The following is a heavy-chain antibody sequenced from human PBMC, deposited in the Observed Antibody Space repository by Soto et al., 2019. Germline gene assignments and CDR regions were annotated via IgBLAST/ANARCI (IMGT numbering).Heavy chain of an antibody. V-gene: IGHV1-69*13. CDR1: GGTLSSDV. CDR3: ARDGFSGSYYGY. D-gene: IGHD1-26*01. CDR2: IVSIFGTV. J-gene: IGHJ4*02. Sequence: SVKVSCKASGGTLSSDVFSWVRQAPGQGPEWMGGIVSIFGTVNSAQKFQGRLTLTADQSTSTAYMELTSLRSEDTAVYYCARDGFSGSYYGYWGQGTQVTVSS.